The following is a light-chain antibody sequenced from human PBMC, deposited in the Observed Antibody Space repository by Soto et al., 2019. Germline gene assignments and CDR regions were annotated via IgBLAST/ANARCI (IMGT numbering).Light chain of an antibody. CDR1: QSFSSN. Sequence: ELVMTQSQATLSVSPGERATLSCRASQSFSSNVAWYQQKPGQAPRLLIYGASSRATGIPDRFSGSGSGTDFTLTISRLEPEDFAVYYCQQYNNWPPITFGQGTRLEIK. J-gene: IGKJ5*01. V-gene: IGKV3D-15*01. CDR2: GAS. CDR3: QQYNNWPPIT.